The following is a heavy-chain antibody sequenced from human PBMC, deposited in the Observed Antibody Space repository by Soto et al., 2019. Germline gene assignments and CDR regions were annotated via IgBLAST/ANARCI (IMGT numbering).Heavy chain of an antibody. Sequence: PSETLSLTCAVYGGSFSVYYWSLIRQPPGKGLEWIGEINDSGSTNYNPSLKSRVTISVGTSKNQFSLKLSSVTAEDTAVYYCARLVVSGNWFDPWGQGTLVTVSS. D-gene: IGHD2-8*02. CDR3: ARLVVSGNWFDP. CDR2: INDSGST. J-gene: IGHJ5*02. CDR1: GGSFSVYY. V-gene: IGHV4-34*01.